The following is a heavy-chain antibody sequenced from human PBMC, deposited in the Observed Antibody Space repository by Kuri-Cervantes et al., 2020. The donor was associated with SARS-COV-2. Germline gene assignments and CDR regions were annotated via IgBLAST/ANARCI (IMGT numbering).Heavy chain of an antibody. CDR2: IYYSGST. CDR1: GGSISSYY. V-gene: IGHV4-59*12. Sequence: SETLSLTCTVSGGSISSYYWSWIRQPPGKGLEWIGYIYYSGSTNYNPSLKSRVTISVDTSKNQFSLKLSSVTAADTAVYYCARGTYTYYDFWRGLYFDYWGQGNLVTVSS. D-gene: IGHD3/OR15-3a*01. CDR3: ARGTYTYYDFWRGLYFDY. J-gene: IGHJ4*02.